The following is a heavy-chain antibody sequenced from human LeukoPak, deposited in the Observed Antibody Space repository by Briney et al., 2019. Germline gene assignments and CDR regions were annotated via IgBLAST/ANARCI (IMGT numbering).Heavy chain of an antibody. J-gene: IGHJ4*02. CDR3: ARHHRSGSGGTYFDY. Sequence: PSETLSLTCTVSGGSISGYYWDWIRRPPGNGLEWIGYIHSSGGTHYSPSLESRVTMSVDTSKNQFSLKLTSVTAADTAVYYCARHHRSGSGGTYFDYWGQGTLVTVSS. CDR1: GGSISGYY. CDR2: IHSSGGT. D-gene: IGHD3-22*01. V-gene: IGHV4-4*09.